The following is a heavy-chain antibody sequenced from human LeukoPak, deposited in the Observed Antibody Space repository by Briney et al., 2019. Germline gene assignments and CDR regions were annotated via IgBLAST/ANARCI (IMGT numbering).Heavy chain of an antibody. Sequence: SGTLSLTCAVSSGSISSSNWWSWVRQPPGKGLEWIGEIYHTGSTNYNPSLKGRVTISVDKSKDHFSLKLSSVTAADTAVCYCARVRGSSGSYEYYHYMDVWGKGTTVTISS. CDR3: ARVRGSSGSYEYYHYMDV. CDR2: IYHTGST. D-gene: IGHD1-26*01. CDR1: SGSISSSNW. J-gene: IGHJ6*03. V-gene: IGHV4-4*02.